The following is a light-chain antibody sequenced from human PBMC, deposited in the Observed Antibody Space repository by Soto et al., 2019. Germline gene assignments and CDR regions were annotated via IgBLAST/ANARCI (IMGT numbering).Light chain of an antibody. V-gene: IGLV2-14*03. Sequence: QAVLTQPASVCGSPGQSITISCTGTSSDIGHYDYVSWYQQHPGKAPKLMIYHVTYRPSGVSNRYSGSKSGNSASLTISGLQADDEADYYCCSLTTSHTYVFGSGTKVTVL. J-gene: IGLJ1*01. CDR2: HVT. CDR1: SSDIGHYDY. CDR3: CSLTTSHTYV.